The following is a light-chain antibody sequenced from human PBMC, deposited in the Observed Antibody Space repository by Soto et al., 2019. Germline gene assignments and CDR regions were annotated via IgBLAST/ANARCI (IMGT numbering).Light chain of an antibody. CDR1: QDISNY. CDR2: DAS. J-gene: IGKJ4*01. Sequence: DIQMTQSPSSLSASVGDRVTITCQASQDISNYLNWYQQKPGKAPKLLIYDASNLETGVPSRFSGSGCGTDFTFTISSLQPEDIATHYCQQYDNLPLTFGGGTKVEIK. CDR3: QQYDNLPLT. V-gene: IGKV1-33*01.